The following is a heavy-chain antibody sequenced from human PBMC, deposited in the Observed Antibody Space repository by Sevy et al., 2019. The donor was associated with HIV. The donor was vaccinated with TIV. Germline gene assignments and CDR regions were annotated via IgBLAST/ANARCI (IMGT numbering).Heavy chain of an antibody. Sequence: ASVKVSCKASGYTFTSQYMHWVRQAPGQGLEWMGIINPSGGSTSYAQKFQGRVTMTRDTSTSTVNMELSSLRSEDTAVYDLSRYSDNYDILTGYYPFDYWGQGTLVTVSS. J-gene: IGHJ4*02. D-gene: IGHD3-9*01. V-gene: IGHV1-46*03. CDR1: GYTFTSQY. CDR2: INPSGGST. CDR3: SRYSDNYDILTGYYPFDY.